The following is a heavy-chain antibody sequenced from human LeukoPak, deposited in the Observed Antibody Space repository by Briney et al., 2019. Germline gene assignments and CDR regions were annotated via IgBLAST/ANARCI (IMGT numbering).Heavy chain of an antibody. CDR2: ISGSGSTK. CDR3: ARGGYCSNVVCYTSRGLDY. Sequence: GGSLRLSCVASAITFSDYYMSWIRQAPGKGLEWVSYISGSGSTKYYADSVKGRFTISRDNAKNSLYLQMNSLRAEDTAVYYCARGGYCSNVVCYTSRGLDYWGQGTLVTVSS. D-gene: IGHD2-8*01. V-gene: IGHV3-11*01. J-gene: IGHJ4*02. CDR1: AITFSDYY.